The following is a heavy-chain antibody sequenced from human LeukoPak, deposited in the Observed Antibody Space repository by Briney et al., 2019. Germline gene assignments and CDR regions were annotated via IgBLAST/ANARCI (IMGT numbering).Heavy chain of an antibody. CDR2: IYYSGST. CDR1: GGSISSSSYY. Sequence: PSETLSLTCTVSGGSISSSSYYWGWIRQPPGKGLEWVGSIYYSGSTYYNPSLKSRATISVDTSKNQFSLKLSSVTAADTAVYYCARVARLRSHYFDYWGQGTLVTVSS. V-gene: IGHV4-39*07. CDR3: ARVARLRSHYFDY. J-gene: IGHJ4*02. D-gene: IGHD5-12*01.